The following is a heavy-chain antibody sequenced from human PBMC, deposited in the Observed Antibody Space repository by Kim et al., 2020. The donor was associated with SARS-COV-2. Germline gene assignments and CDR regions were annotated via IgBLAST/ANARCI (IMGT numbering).Heavy chain of an antibody. D-gene: IGHD2-15*01. CDR1: GFTFSSYA. Sequence: GGSLRLSCAASGFTFSSYAMSWVRQAPGKGLEWVSAISGSGGSTYYADSVRGRFTISRDNPKNTLSLQMSSLRPEDTALYYCAKDSAVVHEYWGQGTLVTVSS. CDR2: ISGSGGST. CDR3: AKDSAVVHEY. J-gene: IGHJ4*02. V-gene: IGHV3-23*01.